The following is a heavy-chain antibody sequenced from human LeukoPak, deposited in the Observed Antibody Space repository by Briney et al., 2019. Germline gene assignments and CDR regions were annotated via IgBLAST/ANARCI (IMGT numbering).Heavy chain of an antibody. J-gene: IGHJ3*02. CDR3: ARDLRGYGAFDI. D-gene: IGHD5-12*01. CDR2: IYYSGSA. Sequence: LRLSCAASGFTFSSYEMNWVRQHPGKGLEWLGYIYYSGSAYYNPSLKSRVTISVDTSKNQFSLKLTSVTAADTAVYYCARDLRGYGAFDIWGQGTMVTVSS. V-gene: IGHV4-31*02. CDR1: GFTFSSYE.